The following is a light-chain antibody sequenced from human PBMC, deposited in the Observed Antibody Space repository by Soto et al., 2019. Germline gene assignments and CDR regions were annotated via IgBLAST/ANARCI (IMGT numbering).Light chain of an antibody. V-gene: IGLV2-11*01. CDR3: CSYAGRNYV. CDR1: SSDVGGYNY. J-gene: IGLJ1*01. Sequence: QSVLTQPRSVSGSPGQSVTISCTGTSSDVGGYNYVSWYQQHPGKAPKLMIYDVSKRPSGVPDRFSGSKSGNTASLTISGLQAEDEADYYCCSYAGRNYVFGTGTKVTVL. CDR2: DVS.